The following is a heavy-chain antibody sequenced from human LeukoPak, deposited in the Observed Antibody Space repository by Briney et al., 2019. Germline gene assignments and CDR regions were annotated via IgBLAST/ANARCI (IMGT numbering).Heavy chain of an antibody. D-gene: IGHD2-2*01. CDR1: GYTFTSYD. CDR2: MNPNSGNT. Sequence: ASVKVSCKASGYTFTSYDINWVRQATGQGLEWMGWMNPNSGNTGYAQKFQGRVTMTRNTSISTAYMELSSLRSEDTAVYYCARDYCSSTSCSYYFDYWGQGTLVTVSS. CDR3: ARDYCSSTSCSYYFDY. V-gene: IGHV1-8*01. J-gene: IGHJ4*02.